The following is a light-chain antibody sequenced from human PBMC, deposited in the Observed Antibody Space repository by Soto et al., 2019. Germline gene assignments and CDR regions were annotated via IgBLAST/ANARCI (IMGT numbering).Light chain of an antibody. V-gene: IGLV2-8*01. J-gene: IGLJ2*01. CDR3: SSYVGSNNLV. CDR1: SSDVGGYNY. CDR2: EVS. Sequence: QSALTQPPSASGSPGQSVTISCTGTSSDVGGYNYVSWYQQHPGKAPKLMIYEVSKRPSGVPDRFSGSKSGNTASLAVSGLQAEDEADYYCSSYVGSNNLVLGG.